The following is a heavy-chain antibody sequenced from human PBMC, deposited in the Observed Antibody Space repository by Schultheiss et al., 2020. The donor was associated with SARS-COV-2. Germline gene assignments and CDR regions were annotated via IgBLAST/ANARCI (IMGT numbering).Heavy chain of an antibody. CDR2: INHSGST. Sequence: SETLSLTCAVYGGSFSGYYWSWIRQPPGKGLEWIGEINHSGSTYYNPSLKSRVTISVDTSKNQFSLKLSSVTAADTAVYYCARGTIYYYYYGMDVWGQGTTVTVSS. D-gene: IGHD5-24*01. J-gene: IGHJ6*02. V-gene: IGHV4-34*01. CDR3: ARGTIYYYYYGMDV. CDR1: GGSFSGYY.